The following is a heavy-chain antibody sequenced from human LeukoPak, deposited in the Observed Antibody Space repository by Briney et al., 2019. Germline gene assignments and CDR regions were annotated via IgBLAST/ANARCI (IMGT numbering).Heavy chain of an antibody. CDR3: ARDQGAFDY. CDR2: IDPNSGGT. CDR1: GYTFTSYG. J-gene: IGHJ4*02. V-gene: IGHV1-18*01. D-gene: IGHD4/OR15-4a*01. Sequence: GASVKVSCKASGYTFTSYGISWVRQAPGQGLEWMGWIDPNSGGTNYAQKLQGRGTMTTDTSTSTAYMELRSLRSDDTAVYYCARDQGAFDYWGQGTLVTVSS.